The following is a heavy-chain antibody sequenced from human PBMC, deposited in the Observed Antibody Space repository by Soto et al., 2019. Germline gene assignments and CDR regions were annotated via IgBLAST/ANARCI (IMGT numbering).Heavy chain of an antibody. J-gene: IGHJ3*02. CDR3: ASKFGELLADAFDI. Sequence: SETLSLTCAVHGGSFSGYYWDWIRQPPGKGLEWIGEVNHGGTSNYNPSLKSRVTISVDKSKNQFSLKLSSVTAADTAVYYCASKFGELLADAFDIWGQGTMVTVSS. CDR1: GGSFSGYY. V-gene: IGHV4-34*01. CDR2: VNHGGTS. D-gene: IGHD3-10*01.